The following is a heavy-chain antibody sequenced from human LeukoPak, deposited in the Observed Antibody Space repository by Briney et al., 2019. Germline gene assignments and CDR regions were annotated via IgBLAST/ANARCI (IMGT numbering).Heavy chain of an antibody. CDR2: ISWDSGSI. V-gene: IGHV3-9*01. Sequence: PGRSLRLSCAASGFTFDGYAMHWARQAPGKGLEWVSGISWDSGSIGYADSVKGRFTVSRDNAKNSLYLQMNSLRAEDTALYYCAKDRLRFLEWSSPAGFDYWGQGTLVTVSS. J-gene: IGHJ4*02. CDR1: GFTFDGYA. D-gene: IGHD3-3*01. CDR3: AKDRLRFLEWSSPAGFDY.